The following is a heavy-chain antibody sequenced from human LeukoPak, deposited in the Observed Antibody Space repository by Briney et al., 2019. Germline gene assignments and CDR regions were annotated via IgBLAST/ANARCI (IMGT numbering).Heavy chain of an antibody. CDR2: IYSRGGT. CDR1: GFSVSNNY. J-gene: IGHJ4*02. D-gene: IGHD5-12*01. V-gene: IGHV3-53*01. Sequence: GGSLRLSCAVSGFSVSNNYMNWVRQAPGKGLEWVSLIYSRGGTSYADSVKGRFTISRDNTKNALYLQMNSLRADDTAVYFCARDSTWQLDYWGQGTLITVSS. CDR3: ARDSTWQLDY.